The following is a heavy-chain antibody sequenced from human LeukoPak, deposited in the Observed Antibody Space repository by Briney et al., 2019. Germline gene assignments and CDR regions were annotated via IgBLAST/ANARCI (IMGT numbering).Heavy chain of an antibody. D-gene: IGHD1-14*01. J-gene: IGHJ5*02. CDR1: GFTFSSYV. CDR2: ISDDGLNT. Sequence: GGSLRLSCAASGFTFSSYVMNWVRQAPGKGLEWVAIISDDGLNTYYSDSVKGRFTISRDDSNSALSLEMTSLRSEDTAIYYCARRALRGQTVRGGHHLGPWGLGTLVAVSS. CDR3: ARRALRGQTVRGGHHLGP. V-gene: IGHV3-30*03.